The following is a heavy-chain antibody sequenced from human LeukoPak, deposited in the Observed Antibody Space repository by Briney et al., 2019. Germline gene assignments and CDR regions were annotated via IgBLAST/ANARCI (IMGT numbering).Heavy chain of an antibody. CDR3: AKQYYYDSSGYWRYDAFDI. V-gene: IGHV3-23*01. D-gene: IGHD3-22*01. Sequence: GGSLRLSCAASGFTFSSYAMNWVRQAPGKGLEWVSTISGSGGSTYYADSVKGRFTISRDNSKNTLYLQMNSLRAEDTAVYYCAKQYYYDSSGYWRYDAFDIWGQGTMVTVSS. CDR1: GFTFSSYA. CDR2: ISGSGGST. J-gene: IGHJ3*02.